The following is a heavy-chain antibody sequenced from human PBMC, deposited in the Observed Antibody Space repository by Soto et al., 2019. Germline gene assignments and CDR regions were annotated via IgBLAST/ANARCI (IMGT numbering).Heavy chain of an antibody. CDR2: IYYSGST. J-gene: IGHJ4*02. Sequence: PSETLSLTCTVSGGSISSYYWSWIRQPPGKGLEWIGYIYYSGSTNYNPSLKSRVTISVDTSKNQFSLKLSSVTAADTAVYYCARGGYSFIDYWGQGTLVTVSS. CDR1: GGSISSYY. V-gene: IGHV4-59*01. D-gene: IGHD5-12*01. CDR3: ARGGYSFIDY.